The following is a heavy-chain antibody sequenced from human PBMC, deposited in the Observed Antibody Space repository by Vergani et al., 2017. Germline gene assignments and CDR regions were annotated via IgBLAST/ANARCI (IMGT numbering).Heavy chain of an antibody. CDR2: IYHSGGA. Sequence: QLHLQESGPGLVKPSETLSLTCTVSGGSITSSSYYWGWIRQPPGKGLEWIGNIYHSGGAYYNPSLKGRVTISVDTSKNQFSLEVTSVTAADTVIYFCARTESFILRYFHCALWGQGTLVTVSS. J-gene: IGHJ4*02. V-gene: IGHV4-39*01. CDR1: GGSITSSSYY. D-gene: IGHD3-9*01. CDR3: ARTESFILRYFHCAL.